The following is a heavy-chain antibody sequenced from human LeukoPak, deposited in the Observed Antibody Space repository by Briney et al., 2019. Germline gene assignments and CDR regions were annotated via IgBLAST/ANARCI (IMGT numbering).Heavy chain of an antibody. V-gene: IGHV4-61*02. CDR3: AKELLSSSWVHYYYYMDV. CDR2: IYTSGST. CDR1: GGSISSGSYY. J-gene: IGHJ6*03. D-gene: IGHD6-13*01. Sequence: SETLSLTCTVSGGSISSGSYYWSWIRQPAGKGLEWIGRIYTSGSTNYNPSLKSRVTISVDTSKNQFSLKLSSVTAADTAVYYCAKELLSSSWVHYYYYMDVWGKGTTVTISS.